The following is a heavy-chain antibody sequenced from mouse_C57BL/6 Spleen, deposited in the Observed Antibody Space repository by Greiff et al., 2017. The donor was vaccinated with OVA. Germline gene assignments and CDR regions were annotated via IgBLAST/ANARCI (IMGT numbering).Heavy chain of an antibody. V-gene: IGHV5-12*01. CDR1: GFTFSDYY. CDR3: ARTTVVAGDWYCDV. CDR2: ISNGGGST. D-gene: IGHD1-1*01. Sequence: EVMLVESGGGLVQPGGSLKLSCAASGFTFSDYYMYWVRQTPEKRLEWVAYISNGGGSTYYPDTVKGRFTISRDNAKKTRYLQMSRLKSEDTAMYYGARTTVVAGDWYCDVWGTGTTVTVSS. J-gene: IGHJ1*03.